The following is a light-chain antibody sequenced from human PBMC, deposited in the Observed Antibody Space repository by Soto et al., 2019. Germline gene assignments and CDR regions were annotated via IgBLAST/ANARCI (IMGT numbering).Light chain of an antibody. CDR3: SSYTSSSTRV. CDR2: DVS. Sequence: QSALAQPASVSGSPGQSITISCTGTSSDVGGYNYVSWYQQHPGKAPKLIIYDVSIRPSGVSHRFSGSKSGNTASLTISGLQAEHEADYYCSSYTSSSTRVFGTGTKLTVL. CDR1: SSDVGGYNY. J-gene: IGLJ1*01. V-gene: IGLV2-14*01.